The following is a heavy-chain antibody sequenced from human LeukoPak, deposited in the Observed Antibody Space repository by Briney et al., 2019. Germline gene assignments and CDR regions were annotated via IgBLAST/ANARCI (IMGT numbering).Heavy chain of an antibody. CDR2: IHPNRGNT. J-gene: IGHJ4*02. V-gene: IGHV1-2*02. CDR3: AKVTSTTFDY. D-gene: IGHD4-17*01. CDR1: GYTFTGYY. Sequence: ASVKVSCKASGYTFTGYYIHWVRQAPGQGLEWMGWIHPNRGNTNYAQKFQGRVTMTRDTSISTAYMGLTRLTSDDTAVYYCAKVTSTTFDYWGQGTLVTVSS.